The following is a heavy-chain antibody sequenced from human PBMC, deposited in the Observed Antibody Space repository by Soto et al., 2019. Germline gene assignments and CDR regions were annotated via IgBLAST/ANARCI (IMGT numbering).Heavy chain of an antibody. V-gene: IGHV1-46*03. CDR3: ARVYFGGDCPSGY. Sequence: QVQLVQSGAEVKEPGASVKVSCKASGYIFTSYYIHWVRQAPGQGLEWMGIINPSGGSTTYAQKFQGRVTMARDTSTSTVYMELSSLRSEETAVYYCARVYFGGDCPSGYWGQGTLVTVSS. CDR2: INPSGGST. CDR1: GYIFTSYY. D-gene: IGHD2-21*02. J-gene: IGHJ4*02.